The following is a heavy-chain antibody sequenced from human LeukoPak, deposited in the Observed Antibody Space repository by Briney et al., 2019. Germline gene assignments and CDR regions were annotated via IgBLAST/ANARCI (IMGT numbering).Heavy chain of an antibody. CDR2: INHRQST. Sequence: SETLSVTCAVYGGSFSGYYWSWIRQAPGKGRELIGEINHRQSTNYNPSLKSRVTISVDTSKTQSSLKLSSVTAAVTAVYYCARARAVAGKGPYFDYWGQGNRVTLSS. CDR1: GGSFSGYY. D-gene: IGHD6-19*01. CDR3: ARARAVAGKGPYFDY. V-gene: IGHV4-34*01. J-gene: IGHJ4*02.